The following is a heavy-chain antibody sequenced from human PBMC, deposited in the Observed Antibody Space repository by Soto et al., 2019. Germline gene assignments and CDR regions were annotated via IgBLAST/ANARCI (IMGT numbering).Heavy chain of an antibody. V-gene: IGHV1-69*01. J-gene: IGHJ4*02. CDR3: ARDGGRHSGGIDY. CDR1: GGTFSSYS. D-gene: IGHD1-26*01. CDR2: IIAIFGTA. Sequence: QVQLVKSGAEVKKPGSSVKVSCKASGGTFSSYSINCVRQAPGQGLEWMGEIIAIFGTANYAQKFQGRVTINADESTSTAYMELSSRRAEDTVVYYCARDGGRHSGGIDYWGQGTLVTVS.